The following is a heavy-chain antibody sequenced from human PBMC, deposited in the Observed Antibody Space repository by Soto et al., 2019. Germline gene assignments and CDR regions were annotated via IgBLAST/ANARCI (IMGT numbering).Heavy chain of an antibody. CDR3: ARLYGSGSTRRVRIDY. CDR2: ISYSGST. Sequence: SETLSLTCTVSGGSISSDSYYWGWIRQSPEKGLEWIASISYSGSTYYNPTLKSRLIISVDTSKSQFSLKLSSVTAADTALYYCARLYGSGSTRRVRIDYWGQGTLVTVSS. CDR1: GGSISSDSYY. D-gene: IGHD3-10*01. J-gene: IGHJ4*02. V-gene: IGHV4-39*01.